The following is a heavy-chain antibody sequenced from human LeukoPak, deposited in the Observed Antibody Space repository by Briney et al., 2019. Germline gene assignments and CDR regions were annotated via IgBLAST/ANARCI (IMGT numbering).Heavy chain of an antibody. Sequence: SETLSLTCAVSGYSISSGYYWGWIRQPPGKGLEWIGTIYHNGNTYYNPSLKSRVTISVDTSKNQFSLKLSSVTAADTAVYYCVRVRYNYGDSDYWGQGALVTVCS. CDR3: VRVRYNYGDSDY. D-gene: IGHD5-18*01. J-gene: IGHJ4*02. CDR1: GYSISSGYY. CDR2: IYHNGNT. V-gene: IGHV4-38-2*01.